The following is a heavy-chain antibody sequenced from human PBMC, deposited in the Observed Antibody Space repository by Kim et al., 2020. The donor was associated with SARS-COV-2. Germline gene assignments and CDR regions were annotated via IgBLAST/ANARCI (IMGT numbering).Heavy chain of an antibody. CDR3: TADRMLTALFDS. D-gene: IGHD3-9*01. CDR2: T. J-gene: IGHJ4*02. V-gene: IGHV3-15*01. Sequence: TQDAAPGKARFTISRDDSKNTLYLQMSSLKSEDTAVYYCTADRMLTALFDSWGQGSLVTVSS.